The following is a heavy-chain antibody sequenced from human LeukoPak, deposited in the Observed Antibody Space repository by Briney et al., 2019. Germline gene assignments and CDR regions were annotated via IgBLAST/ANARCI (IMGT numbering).Heavy chain of an antibody. D-gene: IGHD3-10*01. CDR2: INHSGST. Sequence: SETLSLTCAVYGGSFSGYYWSWIRQPPGKGLEWIGEINHSGSTNYNPSLKSRVTISVDASKNQFSLKLSSVPAADTAVYYCARVRLRWFGEPSPAQRYYYYGMYVWGQGTTVTVSS. CDR3: ARVRLRWFGEPSPAQRYYYYGMYV. J-gene: IGHJ6*02. V-gene: IGHV4-34*01. CDR1: GGSFSGYY.